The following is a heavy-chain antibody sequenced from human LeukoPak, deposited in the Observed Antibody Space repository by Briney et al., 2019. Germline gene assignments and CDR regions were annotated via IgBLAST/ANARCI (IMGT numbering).Heavy chain of an antibody. V-gene: IGHV3-64*01. D-gene: IGHD5-18*01. CDR2: INSNGGST. Sequence: GGPLRLSCAASGFTFSSYGMHWVRQAPGKGLEYVSAINSNGGSTYYANSVKGRFTISRDNSKNTLYLQMGSLRAEDMAVYYCAREGSYGDSDYWGQGTLVTVSS. CDR1: GFTFSSYG. CDR3: AREGSYGDSDY. J-gene: IGHJ4*02.